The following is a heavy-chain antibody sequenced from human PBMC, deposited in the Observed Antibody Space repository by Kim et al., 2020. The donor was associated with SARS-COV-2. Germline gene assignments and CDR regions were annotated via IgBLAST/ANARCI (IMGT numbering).Heavy chain of an antibody. D-gene: IGHD5-12*01. J-gene: IGHJ5*02. Sequence: GGSLRLSCAASELTFSTSWMVWVRQAPGKGLVWLAYINPDGSVRDYAASIEGRFTIYRDNAKTSFYLQMHSLRVDATAVYYCARGRAYSCFYAWGQGTL. CDR1: ELTFSTSW. V-gene: IGHV3-7*03. CDR3: ARGRAYSCFYA. CDR2: INPDGSVR.